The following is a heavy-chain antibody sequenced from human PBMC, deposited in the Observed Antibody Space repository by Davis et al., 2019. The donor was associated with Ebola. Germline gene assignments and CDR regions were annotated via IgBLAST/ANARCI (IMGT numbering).Heavy chain of an antibody. CDR2: IYYSGST. CDR1: GGSVSSGSYY. D-gene: IGHD4-23*01. CDR3: ARSEGNYGGFLVWFDP. V-gene: IGHV4-61*01. J-gene: IGHJ5*02. Sequence: PGGSLRLSCTVSGGSVSSGSYYWSWIRQPPGKGLEWIGYIYYSGSTNYNPSLKSRVTISVDTSKNQFSLKLSSVTAADTAVYYCARSEGNYGGFLVWFDPWGQGTLVTVSS.